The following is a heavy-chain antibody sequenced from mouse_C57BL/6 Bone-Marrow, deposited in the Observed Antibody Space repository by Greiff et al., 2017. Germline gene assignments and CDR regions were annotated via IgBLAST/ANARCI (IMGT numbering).Heavy chain of an antibody. J-gene: IGHJ2*01. Sequence: EVQVVESGPGLVKPSQTVFLTCTVTGISNTTGNYRWSWIRQFPGNKLEWIGYIYYSGTISYNPSLTSRTTIARDTPKNQFFLEMNSLTAEDTATYYCAREGYYSNYVFDYWGQGTTLTVSS. V-gene: IGHV3-5*01. CDR1: GISNTTGNYR. CDR2: IYYSGTI. D-gene: IGHD2-5*01. CDR3: AREGYYSNYVFDY.